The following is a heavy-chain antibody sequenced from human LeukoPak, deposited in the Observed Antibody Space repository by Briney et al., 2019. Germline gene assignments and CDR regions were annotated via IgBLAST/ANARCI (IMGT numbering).Heavy chain of an antibody. CDR3: ARTGVYGSGSSDY. Sequence: SETLSLTCTVSTDSISSYYWSWIRQPAGKGLEWIGIIYHSGSTYYNPSLKSRVTISVDTFKNQFSLTLSSVTAADTAVYYCARTGVYGSGSSDYWGQGTLVTVSS. J-gene: IGHJ4*02. D-gene: IGHD3-10*01. CDR1: TDSISSYY. CDR2: IYHSGST. V-gene: IGHV4-38-2*02.